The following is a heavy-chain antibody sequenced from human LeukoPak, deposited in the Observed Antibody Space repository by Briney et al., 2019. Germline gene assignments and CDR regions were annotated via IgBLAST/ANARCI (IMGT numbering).Heavy chain of an antibody. CDR2: IYHSGST. D-gene: IGHD1-1*01. CDR3: ARVFTRGAGTFDY. V-gene: IGHV4-30-2*01. J-gene: IGHJ4*02. Sequence: SETLSLTCTVSGGSISSGGYYWSWIRQPPGKGPEWIGYIYHSGSTYYNPSLKSRVTISVDRSKNQFSLKLSSVTAADTAVYYCARVFTRGAGTFDYWGQGTLVTVSS. CDR1: GGSISSGGYY.